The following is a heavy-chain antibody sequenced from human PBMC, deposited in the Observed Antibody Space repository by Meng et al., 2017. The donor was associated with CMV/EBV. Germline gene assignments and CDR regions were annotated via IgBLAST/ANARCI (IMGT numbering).Heavy chain of an antibody. CDR2: ISAYNGNT. CDR3: ARDTGFLYYYGSGPDPENWFDP. V-gene: IGHV1-18*01. Sequence: ASVKVSCKASGYTFTSYGISWVRQAPGQGLEWMGWISAYNGNTNYAQKLQGRVTMTTDTSTSTAYVELRSLRSDDTAVYYCARDTGFLYYYGSGPDPENWFDPWGQGTLVTVSS. J-gene: IGHJ5*02. D-gene: IGHD3-10*01. CDR1: GYTFTSYG.